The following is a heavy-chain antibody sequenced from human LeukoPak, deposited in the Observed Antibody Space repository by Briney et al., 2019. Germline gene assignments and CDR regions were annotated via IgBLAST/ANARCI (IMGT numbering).Heavy chain of an antibody. CDR2: ISSSGSTI. J-gene: IGHJ4*02. V-gene: IGHV3-11*04. CDR1: GFIFSDYY. CDR3: AREYNWMDFDY. Sequence: RTGGSLRLSCAASGFIFSDYYMSWIRQAPGKGLEWVSYISSSGSTIYYAGSVKGRFTISRDNAKNSLYLQMNSLRAEDTAVYYCAREYNWMDFDYWGQGTLVTASS. D-gene: IGHD1-1*01.